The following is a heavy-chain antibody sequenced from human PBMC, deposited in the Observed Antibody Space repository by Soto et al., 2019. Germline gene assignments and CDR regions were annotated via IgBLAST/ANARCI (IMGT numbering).Heavy chain of an antibody. J-gene: IGHJ4*02. CDR2: IYPGDSDT. Sequence: LGESLKISCKGSGYSFTSYWIGWVRQMPGKGLEWMGIIYPGDSDTRYSPSFQGQVTISADKSISTAYLQWSSLKASDTAMYYCARHGRRDGYNTPFDYWGQGTLVTVSS. CDR3: ARHGRRDGYNTPFDY. D-gene: IGHD5-12*01. V-gene: IGHV5-51*01. CDR1: GYSFTSYW.